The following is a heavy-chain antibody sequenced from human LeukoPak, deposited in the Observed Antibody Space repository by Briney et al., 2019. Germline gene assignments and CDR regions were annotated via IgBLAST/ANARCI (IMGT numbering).Heavy chain of an antibody. CDR2: LRYDGSNK. Sequence: GGSLRLSCAASGFTFSSYAMHWVRQAPGKGLEWVAFLRYDGSNKYYADSVKGRFTISRDNSKNTLFLQMNSLRTEDTAVYYCAKEGRIDFWRVTGEYYFDYWGQGTLVTVSS. CDR3: AKEGRIDFWRVTGEYYFDY. J-gene: IGHJ4*02. V-gene: IGHV3-30*02. CDR1: GFTFSSYA. D-gene: IGHD3-3*01.